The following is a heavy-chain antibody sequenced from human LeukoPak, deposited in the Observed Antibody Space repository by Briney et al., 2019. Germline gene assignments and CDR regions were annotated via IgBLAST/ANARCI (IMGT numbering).Heavy chain of an antibody. V-gene: IGHV3-23*01. D-gene: IGHD6-13*01. CDR3: ANALGGGNTWYYFDC. J-gene: IGHJ4*02. CDR2: LSGSGGSP. CDR1: GFTFSSYT. Sequence: GGSLRLSCAASGFTFSSYTMSWVRQAPGKGLEWVSSLSGSGGSPNYANSVKGRFTISRDNSKNTLYLQMNSLRAEDTAVYYCANALGGGNTWYYFDCWGQGTLVTVSS.